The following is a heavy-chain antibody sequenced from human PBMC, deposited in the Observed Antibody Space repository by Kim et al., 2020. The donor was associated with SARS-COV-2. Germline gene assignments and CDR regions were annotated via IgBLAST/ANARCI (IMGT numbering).Heavy chain of an antibody. Sequence: SETLSLTCTVSGGSISSYYWSWIRQPPGKGLEWIGYIYYSGSTNYNPSLKSRVTISVDTSKNQFSLKLSSVTAADTAVYYCARAGRDDIHIDYWGQGTLVTVSS. CDR3: ARAGRDDIHIDY. D-gene: IGHD3-9*01. CDR2: IYYSGST. V-gene: IGHV4-59*01. CDR1: GGSISSYY. J-gene: IGHJ4*02.